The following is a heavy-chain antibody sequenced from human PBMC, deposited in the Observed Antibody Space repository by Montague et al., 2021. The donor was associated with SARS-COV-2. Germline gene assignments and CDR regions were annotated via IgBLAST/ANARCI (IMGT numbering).Heavy chain of an antibody. V-gene: IGHV4-59*01. CDR1: GGSTTGYY. Sequence: SETLSLTCTVSGGSTTGYYWSWLRRSPGKGLEWIAYIYDGGAVNYNPSLGSRVTISTDTSKNQLSLKVNSVTAADTAVYYCVRDHPYGGPRGAYGIWGQGTVVTVSS. J-gene: IGHJ3*02. CDR3: VRDHPYGGPRGAYGI. CDR2: IYDGGAV. D-gene: IGHD4-23*01.